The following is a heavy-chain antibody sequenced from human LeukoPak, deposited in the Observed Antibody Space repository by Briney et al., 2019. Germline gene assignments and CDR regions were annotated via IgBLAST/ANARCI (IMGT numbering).Heavy chain of an antibody. CDR1: GFTFSSYW. V-gene: IGHV3-7*01. J-gene: IGHJ6*02. D-gene: IGHD6-19*01. CDR2: IKQDGSEK. Sequence: GGSLRLSCAASGFTFSSYWMSWVRQAPGKGLEWVANIKQDGSEKYYEDSVKGRFTISRDNAKNSLYLQMNSLRAEDTAVYYCARDRHVAVAGRGMDVWGQGTTVTVSS. CDR3: ARDRHVAVAGRGMDV.